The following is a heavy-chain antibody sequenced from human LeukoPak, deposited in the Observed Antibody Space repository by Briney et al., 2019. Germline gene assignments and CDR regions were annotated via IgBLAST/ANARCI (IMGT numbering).Heavy chain of an antibody. CDR3: ARHGTGEYYYYGMDV. CDR1: GGTFSSYA. V-gene: IGHV1-69*13. Sequence: GASVKVSCKDSGGTFSSYAISWVRQAPGQGLEWMGGIIPIFGTANYAQKFQGRVTITADESTSTAYMELSSLRSEDTAVYYCARHGTGEYYYYGMDVWGQGTTVTVSS. J-gene: IGHJ6*02. D-gene: IGHD3/OR15-3a*01. CDR2: IIPIFGTA.